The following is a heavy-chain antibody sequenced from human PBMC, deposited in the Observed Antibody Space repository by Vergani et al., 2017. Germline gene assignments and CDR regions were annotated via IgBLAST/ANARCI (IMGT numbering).Heavy chain of an antibody. CDR2: IYHSGST. Sequence: QLQLQESGPGLVKPSQTLSLTCAVSGGSISSGGYSWSWIRQPPGKGLEWIGYIYHSGSTYYNPSLKSRVTISVDRSKNQFSLKLSSVTAADTAVYYCARDSWGSVAFDIWGQGTMVTVSS. V-gene: IGHV4-30-2*01. CDR3: ARDSWGSVAFDI. J-gene: IGHJ3*02. D-gene: IGHD7-27*01. CDR1: GGSISSGGYS.